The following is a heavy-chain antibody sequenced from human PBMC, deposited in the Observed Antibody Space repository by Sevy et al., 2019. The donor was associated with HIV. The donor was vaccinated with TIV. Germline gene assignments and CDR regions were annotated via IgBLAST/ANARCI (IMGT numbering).Heavy chain of an antibody. V-gene: IGHV1-8*01. CDR1: GYTFTSYD. J-gene: IGHJ5*02. D-gene: IGHD3-3*01. CDR3: ARSLLVAASGYNWFDP. CDR2: MNPNSGNT. Sequence: ASVRVSCKASGYTFTSYDINWVRQSTGHGLAWMGWMNPNSGNTGYARKFLDRVTMTRDTSISTAYMELNSLTSDDTAVYYCARSLLVAASGYNWFDPWGQGTLVTVSS.